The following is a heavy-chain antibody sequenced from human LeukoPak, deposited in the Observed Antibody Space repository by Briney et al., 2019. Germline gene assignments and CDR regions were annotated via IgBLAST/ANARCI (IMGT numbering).Heavy chain of an antibody. J-gene: IGHJ5*02. CDR3: ASFGSGWSGWFDP. D-gene: IGHD6-19*01. CDR1: GGSINSYY. Sequence: SETLSLTCTVSGGSINSYYWSWIRQPPGKGLEWIGYIYYSGSTNYNPSLKSRVTISVDMSKNQFSLRLGSVSAADTAVYYCASFGSGWSGWFDPWGQGTLVTVSS. V-gene: IGHV4-59*01. CDR2: IYYSGST.